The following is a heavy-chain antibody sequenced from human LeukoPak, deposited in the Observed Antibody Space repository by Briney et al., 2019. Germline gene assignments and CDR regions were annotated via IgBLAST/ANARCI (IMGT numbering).Heavy chain of an antibody. CDR2: IYYSGST. CDR1: GGSISSYY. CDR3: ARLVRGVEN. Sequence: SETLSLTCTVSGGSISSYYWSWIRQPPGKGLEWIGSIYYSGSTYYNPSLKSRVTISVDTSKNQFSLKLSSVTAADTAVYYCARLVRGVENWGQGTLVTVSS. D-gene: IGHD3-10*02. V-gene: IGHV4-59*05. J-gene: IGHJ4*02.